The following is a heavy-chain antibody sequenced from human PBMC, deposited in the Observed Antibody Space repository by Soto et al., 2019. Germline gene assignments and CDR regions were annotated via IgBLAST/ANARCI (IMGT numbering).Heavy chain of an antibody. CDR2: IYHSGST. J-gene: IGHJ1*01. CDR3: ARSIAAAGTGYFQH. Sequence: TLSLTCAVSGGSISSGGYSWSWIRQPPGKGLEWIGYIYHSGSTYYNPSLKGRVTISVDRSKNQFSLKLSSVTAADTAVYYCARSIAAAGTGYFQHWGQGTLVTVSS. D-gene: IGHD6-13*01. CDR1: GGSISSGGYS. V-gene: IGHV4-30-2*01.